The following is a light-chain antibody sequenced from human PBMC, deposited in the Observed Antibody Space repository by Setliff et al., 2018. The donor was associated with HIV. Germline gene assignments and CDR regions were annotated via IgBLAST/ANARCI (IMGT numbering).Light chain of an antibody. CDR3: CSYAGSSTTYV. Sequence: QSALAQPASVSGSPGQSITISCTGTSGDVGRYNLVSWYQQQPGKPPKLMIYQASKRPSGVSNRFSGSKSGNTASLTISGLQAEDEADYYCCSYAGSSTTYVFGTGTKV. CDR2: QAS. V-gene: IGLV2-23*01. J-gene: IGLJ1*01. CDR1: SGDVGRYNL.